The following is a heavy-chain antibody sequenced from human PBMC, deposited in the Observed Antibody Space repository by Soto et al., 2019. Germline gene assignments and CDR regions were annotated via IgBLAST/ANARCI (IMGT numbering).Heavy chain of an antibody. J-gene: IGHJ6*01. V-gene: IGHV1-3*01. Sequence: ASVDVSCNASGYTFTSYAMHLVRQAPGQRLEWMGWINAGNGNTKYSQKFQGRVTITRDTSASTAYMELSSLRSEDTAVYYCARDPSSYGMDGWGQGPTVPVPS. CDR1: GYTFTSYA. D-gene: IGHD1-26*01. CDR3: ARDPSSYGMDG. CDR2: INAGNGNT.